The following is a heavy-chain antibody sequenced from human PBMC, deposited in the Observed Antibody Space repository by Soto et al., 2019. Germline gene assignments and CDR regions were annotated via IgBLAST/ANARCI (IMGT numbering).Heavy chain of an antibody. Sequence: VGSLRLSCAASGFTFSTYNMNWVRQAPGKGLEWISYISSSSSTRYYADSVKGRFTISRDNAKNSLYLQMNSLRDEDTAVYYCARDWQWLSFYFDFWGQGTLVTVSS. CDR3: ARDWQWLSFYFDF. CDR2: ISSSSSTR. CDR1: GFTFSTYN. J-gene: IGHJ4*02. V-gene: IGHV3-48*02. D-gene: IGHD6-19*01.